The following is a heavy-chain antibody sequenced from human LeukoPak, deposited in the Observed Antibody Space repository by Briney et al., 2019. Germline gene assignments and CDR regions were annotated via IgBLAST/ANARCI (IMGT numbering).Heavy chain of an antibody. CDR3: ARTVSRAGLPLWRQAFDI. CDR1: GGSISSSSYY. D-gene: IGHD3-3*01. J-gene: IGHJ3*02. CDR2: INHSGST. Sequence: SETLSLTCTVSGGSISSSSYYWGWIRQPPGKGLEWIGEINHSGSTNYNPSLKSRVTISVDTSKNQFSLKLSSVTAADTAVYYCARTVSRAGLPLWRQAFDIWGQGTMVTVSS. V-gene: IGHV4-39*07.